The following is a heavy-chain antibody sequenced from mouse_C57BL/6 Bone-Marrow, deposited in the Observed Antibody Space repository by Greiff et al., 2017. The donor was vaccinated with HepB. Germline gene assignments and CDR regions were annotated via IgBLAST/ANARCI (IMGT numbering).Heavy chain of an antibody. CDR3: ARGRWLLPAWFAY. CDR2: IYPGSGNT. J-gene: IGHJ3*01. CDR1: GYTFTDYY. Sequence: QVHVKQSGAELVRPGASVKLSCKASGYTFTDYYINWVKQRPGQGLEWIARIYPGSGNTYYNEKFKGKATLTAEKSSSTAYMQLSSLTSEDSAVYFCARGRWLLPAWFAYWGQGTLVTVSA. D-gene: IGHD2-3*01. V-gene: IGHV1-76*01.